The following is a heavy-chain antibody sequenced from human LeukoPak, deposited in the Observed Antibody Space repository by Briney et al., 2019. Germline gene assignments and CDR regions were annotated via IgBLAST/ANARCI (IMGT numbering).Heavy chain of an antibody. D-gene: IGHD3-3*01. CDR3: AKWAVSGAVRDFWSGYIDY. V-gene: IGHV3-23*01. J-gene: IGHJ4*02. CDR1: GFTFSSYA. CDR2: ISGSGGST. Sequence: GGSLRLSCAASGFTFSSYAMSWVRQAPGKGLEWVSAISGSGGSTYYADSVKGRFTISRDNSKNTLYLQMNSLRAEDTAVYYCAKWAVSGAVRDFWSGYIDYWGQGTLVTVSS.